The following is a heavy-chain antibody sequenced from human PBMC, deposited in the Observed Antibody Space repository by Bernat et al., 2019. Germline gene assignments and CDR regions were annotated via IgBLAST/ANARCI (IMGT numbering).Heavy chain of an antibody. CDR1: GFSFSDYS. D-gene: IGHD2-8*01. Sequence: EVQLVESGGGLVQSGGSLRLSCAASGFSFSDYSMNWVRQAPGKGLAWVSYISRSTTVIYYADSVKGRFTISRDNAKNSLYLQMNSLRAEDTAVYYCARQTVLMVYARYAFDIWGQGTMVTVSS. V-gene: IGHV3-48*01. J-gene: IGHJ3*02. CDR3: ARQTVLMVYARYAFDI. CDR2: ISRSTTVI.